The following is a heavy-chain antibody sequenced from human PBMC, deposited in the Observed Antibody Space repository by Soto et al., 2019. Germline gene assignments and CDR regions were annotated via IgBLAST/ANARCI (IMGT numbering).Heavy chain of an antibody. V-gene: IGHV3-21*01. CDR3: ARDKSHVESYYYMDV. D-gene: IGHD1-1*01. CDR1: GFTFSSYS. Sequence: GGSLRLSCAASGFTFSSYSMNWVRQAPGKGLEWVSSISSSSSYIYYADSVKGRFTISRDNATNSLYLQMNSLRAEDTAVYYSARDKSHVESYYYMDVCGKRPTAPVSS. J-gene: IGHJ6*03. CDR2: ISSSSSYI.